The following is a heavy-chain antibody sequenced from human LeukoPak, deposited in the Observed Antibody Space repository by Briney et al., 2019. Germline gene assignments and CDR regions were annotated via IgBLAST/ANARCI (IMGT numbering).Heavy chain of an antibody. Sequence: ASVKVSCKVSGSTLTELSMHWVRQAPGKGLEWIGGFDPEDGETIYAQKFQGRVTMTEDTSTDTAYMELSSLRSEDTAVYYCATSTIFGVDPPYYYYGMDVWGQGTTVTVSS. V-gene: IGHV1-24*01. J-gene: IGHJ6*02. CDR3: ATSTIFGVDPPYYYYGMDV. D-gene: IGHD3-3*01. CDR1: GSTLTELS. CDR2: FDPEDGET.